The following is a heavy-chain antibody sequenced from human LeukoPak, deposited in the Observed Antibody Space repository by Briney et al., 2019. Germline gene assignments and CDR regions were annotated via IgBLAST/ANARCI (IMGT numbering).Heavy chain of an antibody. Sequence: GGSLRLSCAASGFTFSSYAMSWVCQAPGKRLEWVSAISGSGGSTYYADSVKGRFTISRDNSKNTLYLQMNSLRAEDTAVYYCVGTNYDFWSGYYLPRFDYWGQGTLVTVSS. D-gene: IGHD3-3*01. J-gene: IGHJ4*02. CDR1: GFTFSSYA. CDR2: ISGSGGST. V-gene: IGHV3-23*01. CDR3: VGTNYDFWSGYYLPRFDY.